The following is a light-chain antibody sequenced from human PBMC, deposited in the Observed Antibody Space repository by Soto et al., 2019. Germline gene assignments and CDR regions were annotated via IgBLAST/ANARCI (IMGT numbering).Light chain of an antibody. Sequence: DIQMTQSPSSLSASVEDRVIITCRASQSISNHLNWYQQKPGKDPKLLIFAASSLQSGVPSRFSGSRSGPDFTLTISSLQPEDFATYYCQQSYSSPPTFGQGTKVDIK. CDR1: QSISNH. J-gene: IGKJ1*01. CDR2: AAS. CDR3: QQSYSSPPT. V-gene: IGKV1-39*01.